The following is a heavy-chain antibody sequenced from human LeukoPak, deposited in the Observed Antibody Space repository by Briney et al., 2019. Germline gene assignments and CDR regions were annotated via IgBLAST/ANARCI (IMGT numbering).Heavy chain of an antibody. Sequence: PGGSLRLSCAASGFTFSDYYMSWIRQAPGKGLEWASYISSSGSTIYYADSVKGRFTISRDNAKNSLYLQMNSLRAEDAAVYYCATSPPGAGYYYYYYMDVWAKGPRSPSP. D-gene: IGHD6-6*01. J-gene: IGHJ6*03. CDR1: GFTFSDYY. CDR2: ISSSGSTI. V-gene: IGHV3-11*01. CDR3: ATSPPGAGYYYYYYMDV.